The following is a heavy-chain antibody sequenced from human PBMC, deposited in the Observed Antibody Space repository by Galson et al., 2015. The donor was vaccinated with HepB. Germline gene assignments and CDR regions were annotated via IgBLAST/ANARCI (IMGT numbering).Heavy chain of an antibody. V-gene: IGHV3-21*03. CDR1: GFTFSRYS. D-gene: IGHD3-10*01. CDR2: ISSSSSYI. J-gene: IGHJ5*02. Sequence: SLRLSCAASGFTFSRYSMNWVRQAPGKGLEWVSSISSSSSYIYYADSVKGRFTISRDDSENTLFLQMNSLKIEDTAVYYCSTYIRGSIRAWGQGTLVTVSS. CDR3: STYIRGSIRA.